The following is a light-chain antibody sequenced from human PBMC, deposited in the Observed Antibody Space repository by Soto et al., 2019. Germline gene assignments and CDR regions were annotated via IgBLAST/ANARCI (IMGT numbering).Light chain of an antibody. CDR3: QQSNSIPYT. V-gene: IGKV3-15*01. Sequence: EIEMTQSPATLSVSPGERATLSCRASQSVNTNLAWYQQKPGQAPRLLIYGASTRAPGIPARFSGSGSGTEFTLTVSSLQSEDFATYYCQQSNSIPYTFGQGTKLEI. J-gene: IGKJ2*01. CDR2: GAS. CDR1: QSVNTN.